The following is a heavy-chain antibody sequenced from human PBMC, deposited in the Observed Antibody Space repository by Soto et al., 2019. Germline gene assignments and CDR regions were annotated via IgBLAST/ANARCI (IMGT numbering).Heavy chain of an antibody. V-gene: IGHV1-69*02. J-gene: IGHJ6*03. CDR2: IIPILGIA. Sequence: SVKVSCKASGGTFSSYTISWVRQAPGQGLEWMGRIIPILGIANYAQKFQGRVTITADKSTSTAYMELSSLRSEDTAVYYCARCGSSYYYYMDVWGKGTTVTVSS. CDR1: GGTFSSYT. D-gene: IGHD6-6*01. CDR3: ARCGSSYYYYMDV.